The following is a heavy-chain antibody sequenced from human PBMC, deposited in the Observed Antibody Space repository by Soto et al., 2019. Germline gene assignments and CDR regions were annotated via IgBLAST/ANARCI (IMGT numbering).Heavy chain of an antibody. D-gene: IGHD2-2*01. CDR1: GFTFSSYA. J-gene: IGHJ4*02. CDR2: ISGSGGST. CDR3: ATSRSRRYCSSTSCYALDY. V-gene: IGHV3-23*01. Sequence: GGSLRLSCAASGFTFSSYAMSWVRQAPGKGLEWVSAISGSGGSTYYADSVKGRFTISRDNSKNTLYLQMNSLRAEDTAVYYCATSRSRRYCSSTSCYALDYWGQGTLVTVSS.